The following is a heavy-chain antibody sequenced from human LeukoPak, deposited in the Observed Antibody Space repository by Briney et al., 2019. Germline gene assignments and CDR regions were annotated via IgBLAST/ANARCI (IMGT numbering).Heavy chain of an antibody. J-gene: IGHJ3*02. CDR3: ARAWVIARLGDAFDI. V-gene: IGHV1-2*02. CDR2: INPNSGGT. D-gene: IGHD7-27*01. CDR1: GYTFTGYY. Sequence: ASVKVSCKASGYTFTGYYMHWVRQAPGQGLEWMGWINPNSGGTNYAQKFQGRVTMTRDTSISTAYMELSRLRSDDTAVYYCARAWVIARLGDAFDIWGQGTVVTVSS.